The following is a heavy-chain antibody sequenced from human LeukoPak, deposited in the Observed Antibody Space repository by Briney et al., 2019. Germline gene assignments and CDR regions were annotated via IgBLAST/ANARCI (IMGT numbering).Heavy chain of an antibody. V-gene: IGHV4-34*01. CDR1: GESFSGYY. J-gene: IGHJ4*02. Sequence: SETLSLTCAVYGESFSGYYWSWIRQPPGKGLEWIGEINHSGSTNYNPSLKSRVTISVDTSKNQFSLKLSSVTAADTAVYYCAREGSGPFFDYWGQGTLVTVCS. CDR3: AREGSGPFFDY. CDR2: INHSGST. D-gene: IGHD3-10*01.